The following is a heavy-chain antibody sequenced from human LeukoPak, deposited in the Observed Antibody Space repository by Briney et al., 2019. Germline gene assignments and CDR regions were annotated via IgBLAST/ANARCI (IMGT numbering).Heavy chain of an antibody. J-gene: IGHJ4*02. CDR3: ARGLSSRF. CDR2: INHSGST. CDR1: GGSFSGYY. V-gene: IGHV4-34*01. D-gene: IGHD6-13*01. Sequence: SETLSLTCAVYGGSFSGYYWSWIRQPPGKGLEWIGEINHSGSTNYNPSLKSRVTISVDTSKNQFSLKLSSVTAADTAVYYCARGLSSRFWGQGTLVTVSS.